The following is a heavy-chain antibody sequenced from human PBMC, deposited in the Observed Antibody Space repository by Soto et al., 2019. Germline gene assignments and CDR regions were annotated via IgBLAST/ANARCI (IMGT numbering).Heavy chain of an antibody. CDR1: GYTFTSYD. V-gene: IGHV1-8*01. Sequence: ASVKVSCKASGYTFTSYDINWVRQATGQGLEWMGWMNPNSGNTGYAQKFQGRVTMTRNTSISTAYMELSSLRSEDTAVYYCARWWPYYYDSSGYYYGGRDGIDVWGQGTTVTVSS. CDR2: MNPNSGNT. D-gene: IGHD3-22*01. J-gene: IGHJ6*02. CDR3: ARWWPYYYDSSGYYYGGRDGIDV.